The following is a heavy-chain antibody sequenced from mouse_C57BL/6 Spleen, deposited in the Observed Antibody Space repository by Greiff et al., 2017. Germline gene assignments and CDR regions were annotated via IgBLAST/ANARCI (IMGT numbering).Heavy chain of an antibody. Sequence: VKLQQPGAELVKPGASVKVSCKASGYTFTSYWMHWVKQRPGQGLEWIGRIHPSDSDTNYNQKFKGKATLTVDKSSSTASMQLSSLTSEDSAVYYCAMTGDYSGYFDVWGTGTTVTVSS. J-gene: IGHJ1*03. CDR1: GYTFTSYW. CDR3: AMTGDYSGYFDV. V-gene: IGHV1-74*01. D-gene: IGHD1-2*01. CDR2: IHPSDSDT.